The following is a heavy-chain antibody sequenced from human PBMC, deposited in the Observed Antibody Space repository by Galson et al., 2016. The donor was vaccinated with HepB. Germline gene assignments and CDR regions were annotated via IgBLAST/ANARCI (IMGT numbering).Heavy chain of an antibody. CDR1: GYTFSTYG. Sequence: SVKVSCKASGYTFSTYGISWVRQAPGQGLEWMGWISANNGITNYAQKLQDRVTMTTDTSTSTAYMELRSLRSDDTAVYYCARVEGSTIFGVVITPYYFDYWGQGTLVTVSS. CDR2: ISANNGIT. D-gene: IGHD3-3*01. CDR3: ARVEGSTIFGVVITPYYFDY. V-gene: IGHV1-18*01. J-gene: IGHJ4*02.